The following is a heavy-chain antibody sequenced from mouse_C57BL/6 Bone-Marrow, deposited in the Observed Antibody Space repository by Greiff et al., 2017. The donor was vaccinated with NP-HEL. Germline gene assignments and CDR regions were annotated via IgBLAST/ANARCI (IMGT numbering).Heavy chain of an antibody. V-gene: IGHV3-8*01. CDR2: ISYSGST. Sequence: VKLQESGPGLAKPSQTLSLTCSVTGYSITSDYWNWIRKFPGNKLEYMGYISYSGSTYYNPSLKSRISITRDTSKNQYYLQLNSVTTEDTATYYCARSKTYYSNFWYFDVWGTGTTVTVSS. CDR1: GYSITSDY. CDR3: ARSKTYYSNFWYFDV. J-gene: IGHJ1*03. D-gene: IGHD2-5*01.